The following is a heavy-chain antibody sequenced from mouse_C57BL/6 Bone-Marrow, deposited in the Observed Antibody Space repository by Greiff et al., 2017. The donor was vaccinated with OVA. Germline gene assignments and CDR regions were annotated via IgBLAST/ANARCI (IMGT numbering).Heavy chain of an antibody. CDR2: IYPGDGDT. J-gene: IGHJ1*03. CDR3: ARDGHYGSSYGDFDV. Sequence: QVQLKQSGPELVKPGASVKISCKASGYAFSSSWMNWVKQRPGRGLEWIGRIYPGDGDTNYNGKFKGKATLTADKSSSTAYMQLSSLTSEDSAVYCGARDGHYGSSYGDFDVWGTGTTVTVSS. CDR1: GYAFSSSW. V-gene: IGHV1-82*01. D-gene: IGHD1-1*01.